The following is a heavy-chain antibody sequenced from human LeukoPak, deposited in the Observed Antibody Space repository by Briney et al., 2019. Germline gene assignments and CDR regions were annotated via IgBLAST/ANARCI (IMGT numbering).Heavy chain of an antibody. J-gene: IGHJ4*02. CDR1: GFTFSSYG. V-gene: IGHV3-30*18. Sequence: GRSLRLSCAASGFTFSSYGMHWVRQAPGKGLEWVAVISYDGSDKYSADSVKGRFTISRDNSKNTLYLQMNSLRAEDTAVYYCAKNAHYQGYSYGGIDYWGQGTLVTVSS. CDR2: ISYDGSDK. CDR3: AKNAHYQGYSYGGIDY. D-gene: IGHD5-18*01.